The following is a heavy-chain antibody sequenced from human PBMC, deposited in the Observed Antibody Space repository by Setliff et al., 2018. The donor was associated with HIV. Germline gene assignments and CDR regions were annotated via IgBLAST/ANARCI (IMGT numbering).Heavy chain of an antibody. J-gene: IGHJ4*02. Sequence: LSLTCTVSGGSLSSDTFYWSWIRQPAGKGLEWIGHVYARGNTNYNPSLKSRVTISVDTSKSQFSLKLSSVTAADTAVYYCARDRYGDYAYFDYWGQGTLVTVSS. CDR1: GGSLSSDTFY. CDR2: VYARGNT. V-gene: IGHV4-61*09. D-gene: IGHD4-17*01. CDR3: ARDRYGDYAYFDY.